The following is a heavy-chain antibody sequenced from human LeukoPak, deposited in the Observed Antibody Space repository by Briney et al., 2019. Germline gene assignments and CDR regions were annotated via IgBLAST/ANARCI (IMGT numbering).Heavy chain of an antibody. D-gene: IGHD2-2*01. J-gene: IGHJ4*02. V-gene: IGHV3-15*01. Sequence: GGSLRLSCAASGFTFSNAWMSWVRQAPGKGLEWVGRIKSKTDGGTTDYAAPVKGRFTISRDDSKNTLYLQMNRLKTEDTAVYYCTTEQYCSRTSCFDYWGQGTLVTVSS. CDR2: IKSKTDGGTT. CDR1: GFTFSNAW. CDR3: TTEQYCSRTSCFDY.